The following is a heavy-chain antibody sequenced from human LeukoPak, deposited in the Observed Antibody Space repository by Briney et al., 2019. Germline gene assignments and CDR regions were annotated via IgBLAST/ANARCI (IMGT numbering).Heavy chain of an antibody. V-gene: IGHV5-51*01. D-gene: IGHD2-2*01. CDR3: ARQAVPVAKYFQH. J-gene: IGHJ1*01. CDR2: IYPGDSDT. Sequence: GESLKISCQGSGYSFTSYWIGWVRQMPGKGLEWMGIIYPGDSDTRYSPSFQGQVTISADKSISTAYLQWSSLKASDTAVYYCARQAVPVAKYFQHWGQGTLVTVSS. CDR1: GYSFTSYW.